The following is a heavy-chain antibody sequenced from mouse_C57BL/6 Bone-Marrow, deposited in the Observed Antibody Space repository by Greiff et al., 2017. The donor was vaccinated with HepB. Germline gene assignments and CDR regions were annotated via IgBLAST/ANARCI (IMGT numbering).Heavy chain of an antibody. J-gene: IGHJ3*01. V-gene: IGHV4-1*01. CDR3: ARLGYYGMFAY. Sequence: EVQLVESGGGLVQPGGSLKLSCAASGFDFSRYWMRWVRRAPGKGLEWIGEINPDSKTINYAPSLKDKCIISRDNAKNTRYLQMNKLRSEDTALYYCARLGYYGMFAYWGQGTLVTVSA. CDR2: INPDSKTI. CDR1: GFDFSRYW. D-gene: IGHD1-1*02.